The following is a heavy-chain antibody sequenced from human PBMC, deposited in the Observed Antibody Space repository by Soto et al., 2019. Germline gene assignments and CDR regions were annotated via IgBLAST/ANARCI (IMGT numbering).Heavy chain of an antibody. CDR3: AVAVAATGWFDP. CDR2: ISAYNGNT. CDR1: GYTFTSYG. D-gene: IGHD2-15*01. J-gene: IGHJ5*02. Sequence: SGKVCCKASGYTFTSYGISWLRQATGQGLEWMGWISAYNGNTNYAQKLQGRVTMTTDTSTSTAYMELRSLRSDDTAVYYCAVAVAATGWFDPWGKGTLVPVFS. V-gene: IGHV1-18*04.